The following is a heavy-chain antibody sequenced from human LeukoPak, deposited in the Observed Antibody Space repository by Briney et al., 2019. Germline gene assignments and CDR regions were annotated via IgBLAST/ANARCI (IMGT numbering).Heavy chain of an antibody. D-gene: IGHD2-2*02. CDR1: GGSLSGFY. J-gene: IGHJ5*02. V-gene: IGHV4-34*01. CDR3: ARRCSSTSCYTTHLYNWFDP. CDR2: INHRGST. Sequence: SETLSLTCAVYGGSLSGFYWSWIRQPPGKGLEWIGEINHRGSTNYNPSLKSRVTISVDTIKNQFSLKLSSETAADTAVYYCARRCSSTSCYTTHLYNWFDPWGQGTLVTVSS.